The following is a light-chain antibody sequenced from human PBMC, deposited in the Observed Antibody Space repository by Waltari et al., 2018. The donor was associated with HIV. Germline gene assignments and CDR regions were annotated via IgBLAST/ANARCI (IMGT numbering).Light chain of an antibody. CDR1: SGAVGAFTF. Sequence: ALIQPASVSGAPGQSIPISCPGTSGAVGAFTFVSWYHQHPGKAPKVIISEVNERPSGVSHRFSGSKSGNTASLTISGLQADDEADYYCCSYVRSSTYVFGSGTKVTVL. CDR2: EVN. J-gene: IGLJ1*01. V-gene: IGLV2-23*02. CDR3: CSYVRSSTYV.